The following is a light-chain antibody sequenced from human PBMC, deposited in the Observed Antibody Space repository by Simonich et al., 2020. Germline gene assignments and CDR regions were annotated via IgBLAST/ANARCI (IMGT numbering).Light chain of an antibody. CDR1: QSVLYSSNNKNY. CDR3: QQYYSTPQT. Sequence: DIVMTQSPDSLAVSLGERATINCKSSQSVLYSSNNKNYLAWYQQKPGQPPKLLIYWGSTRESGVPDRFSGSGSGTDFTRTISSLQAEDVAVYYCQQYYSTPQTFGQGTKVEIK. J-gene: IGKJ1*01. CDR2: WGS. V-gene: IGKV4-1*01.